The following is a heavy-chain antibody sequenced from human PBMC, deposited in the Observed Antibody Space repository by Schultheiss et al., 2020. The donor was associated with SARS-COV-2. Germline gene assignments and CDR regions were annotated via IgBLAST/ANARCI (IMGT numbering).Heavy chain of an antibody. CDR2: IYHSGST. CDR1: GGSISSGGYS. Sequence: SETLSLTCAVSGGSISSGGYSWSWIRQPPGKGLEWIGYIYHSGSTYYNPSLKSRVTISVDTSKNQFSLKLSSVTAADTAVYYCARIKQRGMDVWGQGTTVTVSS. D-gene: IGHD1/OR15-1a*01. J-gene: IGHJ6*02. V-gene: IGHV4-30-2*05. CDR3: ARIKQRGMDV.